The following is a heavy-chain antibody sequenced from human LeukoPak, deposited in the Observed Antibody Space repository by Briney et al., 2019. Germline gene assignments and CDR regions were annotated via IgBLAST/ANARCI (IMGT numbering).Heavy chain of an antibody. D-gene: IGHD4-17*01. V-gene: IGHV3-64*04. Sequence: GGSLRLSCATSGFPFINSAMHWVRQAPGKGLEYVASISRYGDDTYYADSVKDRFTISRDNAKNSLYLQMNSLRAEDTAVYYCATHDYGDYGPFFDYWGQGTLVTVSS. CDR3: ATHDYGDYGPFFDY. CDR2: ISRYGDDT. J-gene: IGHJ4*02. CDR1: GFPFINSA.